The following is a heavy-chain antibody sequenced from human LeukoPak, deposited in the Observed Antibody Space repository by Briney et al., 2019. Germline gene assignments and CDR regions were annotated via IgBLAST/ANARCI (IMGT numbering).Heavy chain of an antibody. CDR1: GGSISSYY. D-gene: IGHD4-17*01. CDR3: ARCNQDGDYDVWFDP. J-gene: IGHJ5*02. CDR2: IYYSGRT. V-gene: IGHV4-59*01. Sequence: SETLSLTCTVSGGSISSYYWSWIRQPPGKGLEWIGYIYYSGRTNYNPSLKSRVTISVDTSKNQFSLKLSSVTAADTAVYYCARCNQDGDYDVWFDPWGQGTLVTVSS.